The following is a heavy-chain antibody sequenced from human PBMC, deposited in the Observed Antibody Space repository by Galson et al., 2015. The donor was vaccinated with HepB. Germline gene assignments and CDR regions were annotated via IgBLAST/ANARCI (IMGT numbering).Heavy chain of an antibody. CDR3: TRRVTARALRESGSQMEDY. V-gene: IGHV4-31*03. D-gene: IGHD1-26*01. CDR2: IYYSGST. CDR1: GGSISSGGYY. Sequence: TLSLTCTVSGGSISSGGYYWSWIRQHPGKGLEWIGYIYYSGSTYYNPSLKNRVTISVDTSKNQLSLKLSSVTAADTAVYYCTRRVTARALRESGSQMEDYWGQGTLVTVSS. J-gene: IGHJ4*02.